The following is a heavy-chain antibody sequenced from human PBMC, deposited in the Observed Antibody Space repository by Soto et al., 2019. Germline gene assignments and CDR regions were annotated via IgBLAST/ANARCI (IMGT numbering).Heavy chain of an antibody. V-gene: IGHV1-18*01. CDR2: ISAYNGNT. J-gene: IGHJ6*02. CDR1: GYTFTSYG. CDR3: ATAPFRVRGVIEFRVGFPYYYYGMDV. Sequence: GASVKVSCKASGYTFTSYGISWVRQAPGQGLEWMGWISAYNGNTNYAQKLQGRVTMTTDTSTSTAYMELSSLRSEDTAVYYCATAPFRVRGVIEFRVGFPYYYYGMDVWGQGTKVTVSS. D-gene: IGHD3-10*01.